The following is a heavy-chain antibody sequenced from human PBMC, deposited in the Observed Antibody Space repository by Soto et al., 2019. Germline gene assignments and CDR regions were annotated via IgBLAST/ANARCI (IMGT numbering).Heavy chain of an antibody. D-gene: IGHD2-2*01. CDR1: GGTFSSYA. CDR2: IIPIFGTA. J-gene: IGHJ6*02. CDR3: ARDSDIVVVPAAMVGYYYYGMDA. Sequence: SVKVSCKASGGTFSSYAISWVRQAPGQGLEWMGGIIPIFGTANYAQKFQGRVTITADESTSTAYMELSSLRSEDTAVYYCARDSDIVVVPAAMVGYYYYGMDAWGQGTTVTVSS. V-gene: IGHV1-69*13.